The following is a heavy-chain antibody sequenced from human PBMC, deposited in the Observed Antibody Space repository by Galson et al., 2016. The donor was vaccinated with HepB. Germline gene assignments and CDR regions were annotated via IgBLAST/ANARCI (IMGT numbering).Heavy chain of an antibody. CDR3: ARGSGFDYVWQSFRFFDY. J-gene: IGHJ4*02. V-gene: IGHV1-69*13. CDR1: GGNFSMDA. CDR2: IVPRFRTG. Sequence: SVKVSCKASGGNFSMDAFTWIRQAPGQGLEWVGRIVPRFRTGHCAQKFQGRATITADEYTGTGYMELRGLTSDDTAIYYCARGSGFDYVWQSFRFFDYWGQGTLVTVSS. D-gene: IGHD3-16*02.